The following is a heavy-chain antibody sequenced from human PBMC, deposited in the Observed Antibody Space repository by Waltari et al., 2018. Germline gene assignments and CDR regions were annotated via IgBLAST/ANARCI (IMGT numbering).Heavy chain of an antibody. CDR1: GVSITSNRHY. V-gene: IGHV4-39*01. Sequence: QLQLQESGPRLVRPSETLSLICRVSGVSITSNRHYWAWIRQSPGPGLEWIGTVSYSGPTYIGPSLKSRVSVSRDTSKNQVSLILGSVTAADMAVYYCATYIGASVGTAAFDVWGQGTMVTVSS. J-gene: IGHJ3*01. CDR3: ATYIGASVGTAAFDV. D-gene: IGHD5-12*01. CDR2: VSYSGPT.